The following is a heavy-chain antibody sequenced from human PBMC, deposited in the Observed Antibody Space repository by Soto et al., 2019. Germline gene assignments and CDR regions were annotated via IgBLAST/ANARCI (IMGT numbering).Heavy chain of an antibody. Sequence: ASVKVSCKASGGTFSSYAISWVRQAPGQGLEWMGGIIPICGTANYAQKFQGRVTITADESTSTAYMELSSLRSEDTAVYYCARPRYGSGSYYYYYYMDVWGKGTTVTVSS. CDR2: IIPICGTA. J-gene: IGHJ6*03. V-gene: IGHV1-69*13. CDR1: GGTFSSYA. CDR3: ARPRYGSGSYYYYYYMDV. D-gene: IGHD3-10*01.